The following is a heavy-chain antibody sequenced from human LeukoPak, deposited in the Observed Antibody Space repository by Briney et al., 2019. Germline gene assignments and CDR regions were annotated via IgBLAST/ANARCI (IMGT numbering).Heavy chain of an antibody. D-gene: IGHD4-23*01. V-gene: IGHV3-48*01. CDR3: VGFGGYGGL. CDR2: ISGSGGTI. CDR1: GFTFNDYD. J-gene: IGHJ4*02. Sequence: PGGSLRLSCAASGFTFNDYDMHWVRQGPGKGLDWVAYISGSGGTIHYADSVRGRFTISRDNLKRSLYLQMDSLRAEDTAVYYCVGFGGYGGLWGKGTVVTVSS.